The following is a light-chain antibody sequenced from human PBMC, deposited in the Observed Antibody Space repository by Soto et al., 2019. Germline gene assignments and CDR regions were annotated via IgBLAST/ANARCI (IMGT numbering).Light chain of an antibody. V-gene: IGKV4-1*01. CDR2: WAS. Sequence: DIVMTQSPDSLAVSLGERATINCKSSQSIVYSSNNKNYLAWYQQKPGQPPKLLIYWASIRESGVPDRFSGSESGTDFTLTISSLQAEDVAVYYCQQYYSTPPSFGGGTKVEIK. J-gene: IGKJ4*01. CDR3: QQYYSTPPS. CDR1: QSIVYSSNNKNY.